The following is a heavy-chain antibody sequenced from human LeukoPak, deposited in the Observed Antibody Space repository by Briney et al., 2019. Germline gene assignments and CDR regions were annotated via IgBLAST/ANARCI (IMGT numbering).Heavy chain of an antibody. J-gene: IGHJ4*02. CDR2: IYYTGST. Sequence: SETLSLTCSVSGGSISSLYWSWIRQPPGKGLEWIGYIYYTGSTNYNPSLKSRVTMFVDMSKNQFSLKLSSVTAADTAVYYCARGGIVVVTAAMLHFDYWGQGTLVTVSS. D-gene: IGHD2-2*01. CDR1: GGSISSLY. V-gene: IGHV4-59*12. CDR3: ARGGIVVVTAAMLHFDY.